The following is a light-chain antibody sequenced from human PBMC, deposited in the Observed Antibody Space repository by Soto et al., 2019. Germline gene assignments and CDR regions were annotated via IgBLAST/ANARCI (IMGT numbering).Light chain of an antibody. CDR1: QAIRND. J-gene: IGKJ2*01. Sequence: AIQMTQSPSFLSASLGDSVTFTCRASQAIRNDLGWYQQKPGKAPKLLIFGASTLQSGVPSRFSGSGSGTDFTLTISSLQPEDFATYYCLQDYNYPYPFGQGTKLELK. V-gene: IGKV1-6*01. CDR3: LQDYNYPYP. CDR2: GAS.